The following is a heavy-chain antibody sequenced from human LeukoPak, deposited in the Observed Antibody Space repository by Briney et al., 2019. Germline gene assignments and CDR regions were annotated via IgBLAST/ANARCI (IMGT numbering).Heavy chain of an antibody. Sequence: SETLSLTCTVSGGSISSYYWSWIRQPPRKGLEWIGYIYYSGSTNYNPSLKSRVTISVDTSKNQFSLKLSSVTAADTAVYYCARGIDFWSGYYYFDYWGQGTLVTVSS. J-gene: IGHJ4*02. CDR1: GGSISSYY. CDR3: ARGIDFWSGYYYFDY. CDR2: IYYSGST. V-gene: IGHV4-59*01. D-gene: IGHD3-3*01.